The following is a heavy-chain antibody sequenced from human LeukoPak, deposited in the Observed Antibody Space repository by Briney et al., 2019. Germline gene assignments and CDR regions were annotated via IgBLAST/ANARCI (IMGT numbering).Heavy chain of an antibody. CDR2: IQWDDDN. CDR3: AHSKSWWLRAAATFDY. J-gene: IGHJ4*02. V-gene: IGHV2-5*02. CDR1: VLSLSNTGVR. D-gene: IGHD5-12*01. Sequence: SGPTLVNPTQTLTLNCTFSVLSLSNTGVRVGWIRQPPGKVLEWLALIQWDDDNRYSPSLKSRLTITKDTSKKQVVLTMTNMEPVETATYYCAHSKSWWLRAAATFDYWGQGTLVTVSS.